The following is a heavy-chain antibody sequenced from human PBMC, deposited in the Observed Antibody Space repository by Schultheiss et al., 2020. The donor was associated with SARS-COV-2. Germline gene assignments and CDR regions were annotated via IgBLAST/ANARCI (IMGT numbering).Heavy chain of an antibody. CDR3: ARAIVATTPLSLDYFDY. CDR2: INPNSGGT. CDR1: GYTFTSYG. D-gene: IGHD5-12*01. V-gene: IGHV1-2*02. Sequence: ASVKVSCKASGYTFTSYGISWVRQAPGQGLEWMGWINPNSGGTNYAQKFQGRVTMTRDTSISTAYMELSRLRSDDTAVYYCARAIVATTPLSLDYFDYWGQGTLVTVSS. J-gene: IGHJ4*02.